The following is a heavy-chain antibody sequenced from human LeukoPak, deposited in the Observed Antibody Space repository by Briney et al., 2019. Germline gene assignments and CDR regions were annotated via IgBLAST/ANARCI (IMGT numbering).Heavy chain of an antibody. CDR3: ARGQRYGDRLYYFDY. D-gene: IGHD4-17*01. CDR2: ISAYNGNT. Sequence: GASVKVSCKASGYTFTSYSISWVRQAPGQGLEWMGWISAYNGNTNYAQKLQGRVTMTTDTSTSTAYMELRSLRSDDTAVYYCARGQRYGDRLYYFDYWGQGTLVTVSS. J-gene: IGHJ4*02. V-gene: IGHV1-18*01. CDR1: GYTFTSYS.